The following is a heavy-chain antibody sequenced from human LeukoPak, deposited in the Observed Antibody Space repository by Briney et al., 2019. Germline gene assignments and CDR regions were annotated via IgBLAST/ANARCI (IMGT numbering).Heavy chain of an antibody. D-gene: IGHD4-17*01. CDR2: IWYDGSNK. V-gene: IGHV3-33*08. CDR3: ARAGYGDYVDAFDI. Sequence: GSLRLSCAASGFTFSSYAMHWVRQAPGKGLEWVAVIWYDGSNKYYADSVKGRFTISRDNSKNTLYLQMNSLRAEDTAVYYCARAGYGDYVDAFDIWGQGTTVTVSS. CDR1: GFTFSSYA. J-gene: IGHJ3*02.